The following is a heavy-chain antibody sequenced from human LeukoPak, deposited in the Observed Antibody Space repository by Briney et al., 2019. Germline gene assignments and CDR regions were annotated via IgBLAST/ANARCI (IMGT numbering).Heavy chain of an antibody. CDR1: GGSISSAIFY. CDR2: TFSGGNA. J-gene: IGHJ5*02. CDR3: VRLLPSSGYVLGDWFDP. V-gene: IGHV4-39*01. Sequence: PSETLSLTCSVSGGSISSAIFYWGWIRQPPGMGLEWIGSTFSGGNAYHNPSHKSRVTISVDTSKNQFSLKLISVTAADTAVYYCVRLLPSSGYVLGDWFDPWGQGTLVTVSS. D-gene: IGHD3-22*01.